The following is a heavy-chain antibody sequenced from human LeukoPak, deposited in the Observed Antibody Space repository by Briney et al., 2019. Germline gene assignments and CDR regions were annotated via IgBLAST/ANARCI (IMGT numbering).Heavy chain of an antibody. CDR1: GFTFSSYG. V-gene: IGHV3-30*03. Sequence: PGGSLRLSCAASGFTFSSYGMHWVRQAPGKGLEWVAFISYDGYEKNYGDPVKGRFTISRENFKSTLFLQMNSLRAEDTAVYYCARDKNAYHSFDSWGQGTLVIVSS. CDR2: ISYDGYEK. CDR3: ARDKNAYHSFDS. D-gene: IGHD2-2*01. J-gene: IGHJ4*02.